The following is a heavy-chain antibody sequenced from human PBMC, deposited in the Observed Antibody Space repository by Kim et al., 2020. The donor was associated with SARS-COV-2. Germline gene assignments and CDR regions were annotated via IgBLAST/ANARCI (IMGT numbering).Heavy chain of an antibody. CDR3: ARGQHIIVVRTAAWAPPDY. Sequence: SVKVSCKASGGTFSSYAISWVRQAPGQGLEWMGGIISMFGTANYAQKFQGRVTITADESTSTAYMELSSLRSEDTAMYYCARGQHIIVVRTAAWAPPDY. D-gene: IGHD2-2*01. J-gene: IGHJ4*01. V-gene: IGHV1-69*13. CDR1: GGTFSSYA. CDR2: IISMFGTA.